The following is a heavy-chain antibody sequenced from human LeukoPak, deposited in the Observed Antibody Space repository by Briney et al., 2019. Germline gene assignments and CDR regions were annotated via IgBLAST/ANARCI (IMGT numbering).Heavy chain of an antibody. CDR3: ARAALLWFGEAPGYMDV. D-gene: IGHD3-10*01. Sequence: SETLSLTCAVYGGSFSGYYWSWLRQPPGKALEWIGEINHSGSTNYNPSLKSRVTISVDTSKNQFSLKLSSVTAADTAVYYCARAALLWFGEAPGYMDVWGKGTTVTVSS. J-gene: IGHJ6*03. CDR1: GGSFSGYY. CDR2: INHSGST. V-gene: IGHV4-34*01.